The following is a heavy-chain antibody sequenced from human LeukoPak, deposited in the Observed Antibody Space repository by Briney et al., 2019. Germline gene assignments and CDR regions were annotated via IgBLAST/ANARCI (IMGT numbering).Heavy chain of an antibody. V-gene: IGHV4-59*01. CDR3: ARAPFGELPPDY. CDR2: IYYSGST. D-gene: IGHD3-10*01. Sequence: PSETLSLTCTVSGGSISSYYWSWIRQPPGKGLEWIGYIYYSGSTNYNPSLKGRVTISVDTSKNQFSLKLSSVTAADTAVYYCARAPFGELPPDYWGQGTLVTVSS. CDR1: GGSISSYY. J-gene: IGHJ4*02.